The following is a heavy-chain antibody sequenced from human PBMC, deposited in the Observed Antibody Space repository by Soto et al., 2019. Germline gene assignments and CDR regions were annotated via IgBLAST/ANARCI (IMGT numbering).Heavy chain of an antibody. CDR3: ARRDDSPTAEYFQH. V-gene: IGHV5-51*01. D-gene: IGHD2-21*01. CDR2: IYPGDSDT. Sequence: PGESLKTSCKGSGYSFTTYWIGLVRQMPGKGLEWMGIIYPGDSDTRYSPSFQGQVTISADKSTSTAYLQWSSMKASDTAMYYCARRDDSPTAEYFQHWGQGTLVTVSS. J-gene: IGHJ1*01. CDR1: GYSFTTYW.